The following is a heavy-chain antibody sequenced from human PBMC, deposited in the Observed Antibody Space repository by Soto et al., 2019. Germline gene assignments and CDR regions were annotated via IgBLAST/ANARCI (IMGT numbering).Heavy chain of an antibody. J-gene: IGHJ4*02. CDR2: IYYSGSA. CDR3: ARLYYHDTSGYLSFDY. Sequence: PSETLSLTCTVSGNSISSGDYYWSWVRQSPGKGLDWIGYIYYSGSAYYNPSLKSRPTISVDTSRNQFSLELTSVTAADTAVYYCARLYYHDTSGYLSFDYWGQGTLVTVSS. V-gene: IGHV4-30-4*01. CDR1: GNSISSGDYY. D-gene: IGHD3-22*01.